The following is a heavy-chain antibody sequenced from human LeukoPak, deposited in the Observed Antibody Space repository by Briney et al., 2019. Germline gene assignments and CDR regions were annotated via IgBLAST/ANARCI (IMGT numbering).Heavy chain of an antibody. V-gene: IGHV3-30*04. J-gene: IGHJ4*02. CDR1: GVILSNYA. D-gene: IGHD4-17*01. CDR3: ATDYGDYEPIDY. Sequence: GGSLRLSCTASGVILSNYAMHWVRRPPGRGLEWVAVISFDGTNNYYGDSVEGRFSVSRDNSKNTLDLQMNSLRPDDTAMYYCATDYGDYEPIDYWGQGTLVTVSS. CDR2: ISFDGTNN.